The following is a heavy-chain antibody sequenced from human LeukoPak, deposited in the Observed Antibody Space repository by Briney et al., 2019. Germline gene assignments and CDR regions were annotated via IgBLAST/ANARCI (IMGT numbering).Heavy chain of an antibody. V-gene: IGHV4-61*02. Sequence: PSETLSLTCTVTGGSISSGSYYWIWIRQPAGKGLEWIGRIYTSGSTNYNPSLKSRVTISVDTSKNQFSLKLSSVTAADTAVYYCAKAIRITMVRGVHDAFDIWGQGTMVTVSS. CDR3: AKAIRITMVRGVHDAFDI. CDR2: IYTSGST. D-gene: IGHD3-10*01. J-gene: IGHJ3*02. CDR1: GGSISSGSYY.